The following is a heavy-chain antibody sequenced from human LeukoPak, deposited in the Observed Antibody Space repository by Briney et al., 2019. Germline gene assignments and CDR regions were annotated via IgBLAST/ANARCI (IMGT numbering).Heavy chain of an antibody. D-gene: IGHD6-19*01. CDR1: GGSISSSRYY. Sequence: SETLSLTCTVSGGSISSSRYYWGWIRQPPGKGLEWIGSIYYSWSTYYNPSLKSRVTICVDTSKNQFSLKLSSVTAADTAVYYCERIPYSSGWFDYWGQGTLVTVSS. V-gene: IGHV4-39*01. CDR2: IYYSWST. CDR3: ERIPYSSGWFDY. J-gene: IGHJ4*02.